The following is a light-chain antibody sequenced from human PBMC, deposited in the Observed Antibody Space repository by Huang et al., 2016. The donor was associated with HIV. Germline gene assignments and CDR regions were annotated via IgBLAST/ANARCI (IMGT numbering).Light chain of an antibody. Sequence: EILLTQSPATLSLSPGERVTLSCRANQSVSNYLAWYQQKPGHAPRLLIYDASNRATDIPRRFSGTGSGKDFTLTISSLEPEDCAVYCCQSRSTWPPITFGQGTRLEIK. CDR1: QSVSNY. CDR2: DAS. CDR3: QSRSTWPPIT. V-gene: IGKV3-11*01. J-gene: IGKJ5*01.